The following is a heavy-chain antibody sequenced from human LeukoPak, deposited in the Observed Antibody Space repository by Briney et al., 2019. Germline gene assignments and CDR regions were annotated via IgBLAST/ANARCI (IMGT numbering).Heavy chain of an antibody. J-gene: IGHJ4*02. CDR2: ISSSGSYT. Sequence: GGSLRLSCAASGFTFSNAWMSWVRQAPGKGLEWVSAISSSGSYTYYADSVKGRFTISRDNAKNSLYLQMSSLRAEDTAVYYCARDASLTTTVTRVDYWGQGTLVTVSS. V-gene: IGHV3-21*01. CDR3: ARDASLTTTVTRVDY. CDR1: GFTFSNAW. D-gene: IGHD4-17*01.